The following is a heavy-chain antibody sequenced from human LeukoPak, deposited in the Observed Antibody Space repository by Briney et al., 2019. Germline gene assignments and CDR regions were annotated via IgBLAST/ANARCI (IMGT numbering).Heavy chain of an antibody. CDR3: ARTYYYDSSGWRLDY. D-gene: IGHD3-22*01. CDR1: GFTFSTYG. Sequence: PGGSLRLSCAASGFTFSTYGMHWVRQAPGKGLEWVAIISYDGSNEYYADSVKGRFTISRDNSKNTVSLQMNSLRAEDTAVYYCARTYYYDSSGWRLDYWGQGTLVTVSS. J-gene: IGHJ4*02. V-gene: IGHV3-30*03. CDR2: ISYDGSNE.